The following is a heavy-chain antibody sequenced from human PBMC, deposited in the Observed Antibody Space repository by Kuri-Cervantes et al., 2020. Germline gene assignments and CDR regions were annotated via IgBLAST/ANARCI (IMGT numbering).Heavy chain of an antibody. D-gene: IGHD3-10*01. CDR1: GGSISSYY. CDR2: LYTSGTA. V-gene: IGHV4-4*07. J-gene: IGHJ6*03. Sequence: LRLSCTVSGGSISSYYWSWIRQPAGKGLEWIGRLYTSGTASYNPSLKSRVTISVDKSKNQFSLKLSSVTAADTAVYYCAREATMVRGVIYYYYYMDVWGKGTTVTVSS. CDR3: AREATMVRGVIYYYYYMDV.